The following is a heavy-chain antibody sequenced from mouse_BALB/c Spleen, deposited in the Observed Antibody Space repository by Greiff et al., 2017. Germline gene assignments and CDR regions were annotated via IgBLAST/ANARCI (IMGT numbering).Heavy chain of an antibody. Sequence: QVQLQQSGAELMKPGASVKISCKATGYTFSSYWIEWVKQRPGHGLEWIGEILPGSGSTNYNEKFKGKATFTADTSSNTAYMQLSSLTSEDSAVYYCARGTYRYPIDYWGQGTTLTVSS. D-gene: IGHD2-14*01. CDR3: ARGTYRYPIDY. CDR2: ILPGSGST. CDR1: GYTFSSYW. J-gene: IGHJ2*01. V-gene: IGHV1-9*01.